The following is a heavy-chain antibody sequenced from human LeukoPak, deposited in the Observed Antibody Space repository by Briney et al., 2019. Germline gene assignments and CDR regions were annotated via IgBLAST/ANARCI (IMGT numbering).Heavy chain of an antibody. Sequence: GASVKVSCKASGYTFTNYNIHWVRQAPGQGLEWMGIINPSGGSTSYAQKFQGRVSMTRDTSTSTVYMELSRLRSDDTAVYYCARVDMLGSRNFDYWGQGTLVTVSS. CDR3: ARVDMLGSRNFDY. J-gene: IGHJ4*02. D-gene: IGHD7-27*01. CDR1: GYTFTNYN. V-gene: IGHV1-46*01. CDR2: INPSGGST.